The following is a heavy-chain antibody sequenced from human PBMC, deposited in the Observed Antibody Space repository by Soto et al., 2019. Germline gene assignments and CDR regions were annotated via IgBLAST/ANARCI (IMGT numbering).Heavy chain of an antibody. D-gene: IGHD3-9*01. Sequence: EVQLLESGGGFVQPGESLRLSCAASGFTFSLSAMSWVRQAPGRGLDWVSSLSGGGSTTDYADSGKGRFTISRDNSKNTVHLQMNSLRAEDTAVYYCAKGPEYDILTGYDYWGQGALVTVSS. V-gene: IGHV3-23*01. J-gene: IGHJ4*02. CDR1: GFTFSLSA. CDR3: AKGPEYDILTGYDY. CDR2: LSGGGSTT.